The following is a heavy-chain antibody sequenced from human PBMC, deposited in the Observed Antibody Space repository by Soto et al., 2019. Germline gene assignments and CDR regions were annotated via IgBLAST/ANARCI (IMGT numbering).Heavy chain of an antibody. Sequence: QVQLQESGPGLVKPAETLSLTCTVSGGSVSSSSYYWAWIRQPPGKGLEWIGSIYYRGSIYYNPTLKSRGTLAVDTAKNQFSLKVTSVTAADTALYFCVRHKYHLVSYVQDWGQGTQVTVSS. CDR3: VRHKYHLVSYVQD. V-gene: IGHV4-39*01. CDR2: IYYRGSI. J-gene: IGHJ1*01. CDR1: GGSVSSSSYY. D-gene: IGHD2-2*01.